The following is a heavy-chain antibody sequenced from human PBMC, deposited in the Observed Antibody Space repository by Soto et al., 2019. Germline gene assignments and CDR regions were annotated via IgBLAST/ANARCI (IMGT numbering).Heavy chain of an antibody. J-gene: IGHJ6*03. Sequence: GESLKISCKGSGYSFTSYWIGWVRQMPGKGLEWMGIIYPGDSDTRYSPSFQGQVTISADKSISTAYLQWSSLKASDTAMYYCARGNSDYDFWSGYYKAQQYYMDVWGKGTTVTVSS. CDR3: ARGNSDYDFWSGYYKAQQYYMDV. CDR1: GYSFTSYW. V-gene: IGHV5-51*01. CDR2: IYPGDSDT. D-gene: IGHD3-3*01.